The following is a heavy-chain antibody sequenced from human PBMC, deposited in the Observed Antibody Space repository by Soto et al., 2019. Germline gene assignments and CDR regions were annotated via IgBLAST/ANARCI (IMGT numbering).Heavy chain of an antibody. J-gene: IGHJ5*01. V-gene: IGHV1-18*01. D-gene: IGHD2-2*01. Sequence: QVQLVQSGGEVKRPGASVKVSCKTPGYTFSNYGITWVRQAPGQPLEWLGWISLYSDGTNYAQKFQGRVSMTTDTSTTTAYMELRSLRSDDTAVYYWARVVPGAEAWFGSWGQGTLVTVSS. CDR2: ISLYSDGT. CDR1: GYTFSNYG. CDR3: ARVVPGAEAWFGS.